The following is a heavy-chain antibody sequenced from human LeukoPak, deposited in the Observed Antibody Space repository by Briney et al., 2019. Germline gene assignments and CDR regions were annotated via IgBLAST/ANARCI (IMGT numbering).Heavy chain of an antibody. CDR2: IYYSGIT. D-gene: IGHD3-22*01. CDR1: GGSISSYY. J-gene: IGHJ4*02. CDR3: ARGADSSGYYSIFYFDY. Sequence: PSETLSLTCTVSGGSISSYYWNWIRQPPGKGQEWIGYIYYSGITNYNPSLKSRVTISVDTSKNQFSLKLSSVTAADTAVYYCARGADSSGYYSIFYFDYWGQGTLVTVSS. V-gene: IGHV4-59*01.